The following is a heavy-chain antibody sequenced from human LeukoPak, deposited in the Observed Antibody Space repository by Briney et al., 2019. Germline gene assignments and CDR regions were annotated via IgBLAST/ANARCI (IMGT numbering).Heavy chain of an antibody. V-gene: IGHV1-2*02. CDR3: ARSRGYCSGGSCYYDAFDI. D-gene: IGHD2-15*01. CDR1: GYTFTGYY. J-gene: IGHJ3*02. Sequence: GASVKVSCKASGYTFTGYYMHWVRQAPGQGLEWMGWINPNSGGTNYAQKFQGRVTMTRDTSISTAYMELSRLRSDDTAVYYCARSRGYCSGGSCYYDAFDIWSQGTMVTVSS. CDR2: INPNSGGT.